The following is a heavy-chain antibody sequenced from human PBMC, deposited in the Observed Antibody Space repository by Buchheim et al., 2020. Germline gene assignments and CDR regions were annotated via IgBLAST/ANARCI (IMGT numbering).Heavy chain of an antibody. D-gene: IGHD6-19*01. J-gene: IGHJ6*02. Sequence: QVQLQESGPGLVKPSETLSLTCTVSGGSISSYYWSWIRQPPGKGLEWIGYIYYSGSTNYNPSLKSRVTISVDTSKNQFSLKLSSVTAADTAVYYCARHKYSSVRYYYYGMDVWGQGTT. CDR1: GGSISSYY. CDR3: ARHKYSSVRYYYYGMDV. V-gene: IGHV4-59*08. CDR2: IYYSGST.